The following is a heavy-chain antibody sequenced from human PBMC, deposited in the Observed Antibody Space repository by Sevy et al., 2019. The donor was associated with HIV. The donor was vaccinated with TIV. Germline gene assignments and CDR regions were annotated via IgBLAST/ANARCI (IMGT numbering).Heavy chain of an antibody. CDR1: GFIFGKNW. J-gene: IGHJ4*02. D-gene: IGHD3-16*01. CDR2: IKEDGSVK. Sequence: GGSLRLSCGASGFIFGKNWMGWVRQAPGKGLEWLATIKEDGSVKYYVDSVKGRFIVSRDNAKNSLFLQMNSLRDEDTAVYYCVLRRGGYWGQGVLVTVSS. V-gene: IGHV3-7*01. CDR3: VLRRGGY.